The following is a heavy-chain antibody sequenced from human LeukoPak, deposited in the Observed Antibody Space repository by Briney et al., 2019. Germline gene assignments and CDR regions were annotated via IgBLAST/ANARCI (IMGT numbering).Heavy chain of an antibody. D-gene: IGHD5-12*01. Sequence: RSGRALRPSCAASGFTFSNYGMHWVRQAPGKGLEWVAVIWFDGSHKYYADSVKGRFTISRDNSKNTLYLQMNSLRAEDTAVYYCARESGYSGHDYFNYWGQGTLVTVSS. V-gene: IGHV3-33*01. CDR1: GFTFSNYG. CDR3: ARESGYSGHDYFNY. J-gene: IGHJ4*02. CDR2: IWFDGSHK.